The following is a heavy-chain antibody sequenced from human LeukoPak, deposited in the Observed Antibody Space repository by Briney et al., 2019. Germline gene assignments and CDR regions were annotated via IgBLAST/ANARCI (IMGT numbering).Heavy chain of an antibody. CDR1: GFTFSSHV. CDR3: AKDVTAPGDY. V-gene: IGHV3-23*01. J-gene: IGHJ4*02. Sequence: GGSLRLSCAASGFTFSSHVMSWVRQAPEKGLEWVSAITTGGGGTYYADSVKGRFTISRDNSKNTLYLQMNGLRAEDTAIYYCAKDVTAPGDYWGQGTLVTVSS. D-gene: IGHD5-18*01. CDR2: ITTGGGGT.